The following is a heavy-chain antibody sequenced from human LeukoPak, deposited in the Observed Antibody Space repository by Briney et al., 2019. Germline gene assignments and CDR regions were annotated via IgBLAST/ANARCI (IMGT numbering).Heavy chain of an antibody. V-gene: IGHV3-33*01. Sequence: GSLRLSCVASGFPFSNYGMHWVRQAPGKGLEWVAVIWYDGSNKDSGDSVKGRFTISRDNSKNTVYLQMNSLRAEDTAVYYCVRGQRLRGPFYFDSWGQGALVTVSS. CDR1: GFPFSNYG. D-gene: IGHD6-25*01. J-gene: IGHJ4*02. CDR3: VRGQRLRGPFYFDS. CDR2: IWYDGSNK.